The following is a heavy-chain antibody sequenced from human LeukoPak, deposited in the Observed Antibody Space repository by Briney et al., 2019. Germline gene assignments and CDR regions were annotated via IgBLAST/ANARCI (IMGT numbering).Heavy chain of an antibody. CDR3: ARVSRFPSGSFFMSGGQFDY. D-gene: IGHD1-26*01. V-gene: IGHV3-7*01. J-gene: IGHJ4*02. CDR1: GFTFSSYW. CDR2: IKQDGSEK. Sequence: PGGSLRLSCAASGFTFSSYWMSWVRQAPGKGLEWVAKIKQDGSEKYYVDSVKGRYTISRDNAKTSLYLQTNSLRAEDTAVYYCARVSRFPSGSFFMSGGQFDYWGQGTLVTVSS.